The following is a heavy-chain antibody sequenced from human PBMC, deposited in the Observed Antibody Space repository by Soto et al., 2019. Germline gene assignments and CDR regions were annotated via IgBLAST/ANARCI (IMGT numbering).Heavy chain of an antibody. Sequence: ASETLSLTCTVSSGSISSTIYSWDWIRQPPGKGLDWIGSIFYSGSTYYNPSLKSRFTISVDTSKNQFSLTLTSVTAADTAVYYCARQCRGVTSHWFVPWGQGTLVTVSS. J-gene: IGHJ5*02. CDR2: IFYSGST. CDR3: ARQCRGVTSHWFVP. D-gene: IGHD2-15*01. V-gene: IGHV4-39*01. CDR1: SGSISSTIYS.